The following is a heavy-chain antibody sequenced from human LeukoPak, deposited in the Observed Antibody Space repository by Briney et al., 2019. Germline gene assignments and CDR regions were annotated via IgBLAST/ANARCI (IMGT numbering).Heavy chain of an antibody. CDR1: GFTFSSYG. V-gene: IGHV3-30*02. D-gene: IGHD5-18*01. CDR3: AKRIQSAMATGY. Sequence: GGSLRLSCAASGFTFSSYGMHWVRQAPGKGLEWVAFIRYDGSNKYYADSVKGRFTISRDNSKNTLYLQMNSLRAEDTAVYYCAKRIQSAMATGYWGQGTLVTVSS. J-gene: IGHJ4*02. CDR2: IRYDGSNK.